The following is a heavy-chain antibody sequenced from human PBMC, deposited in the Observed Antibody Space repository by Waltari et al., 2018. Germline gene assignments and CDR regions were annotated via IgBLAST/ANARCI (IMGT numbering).Heavy chain of an antibody. V-gene: IGHV3-7*01. J-gene: IGHJ5*02. CDR2: IKQDGSEK. Sequence: EVQLVESGGGLVQPGGSLRLSCAASGFTFRSYWMSWVRQAPGKGLEWVANIKQDGSEKYYVDSVKGRFTISRDNAKNSLYLQMNSLRAEDTAVYYCARKKAARVGTWFDPWGQGTLVTVSS. D-gene: IGHD6-6*01. CDR1: GFTFRSYW. CDR3: ARKKAARVGTWFDP.